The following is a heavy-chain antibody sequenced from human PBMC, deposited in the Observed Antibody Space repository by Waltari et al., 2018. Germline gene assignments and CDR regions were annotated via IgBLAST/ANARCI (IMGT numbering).Heavy chain of an antibody. J-gene: IGHJ2*01. Sequence: QVQLQESGPGLVKPSETLSLTCTVSGGSISSNYWSWIRQPPGKGLEWIGYIYYSGSTNYNPSLKSRVTISVDTSKTQFSLKLSSVTAADTAVYYCARLYSSGWYFDLWGRGTLVTVSS. CDR2: IYYSGST. CDR1: GGSISSNY. D-gene: IGHD6-19*01. V-gene: IGHV4-59*01. CDR3: ARLYSSGWYFDL.